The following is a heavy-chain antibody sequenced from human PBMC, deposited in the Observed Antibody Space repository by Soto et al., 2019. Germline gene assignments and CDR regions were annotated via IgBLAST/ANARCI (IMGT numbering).Heavy chain of an antibody. CDR3: ARGIITTSYYHYYGMDV. CDR1: GYTLTSYY. J-gene: IGHJ6*02. Sequence: SVKVACKASGYTLTSYYLHWVRQAPGQGPEWMGIINPSGGITNDAQKFQDRVTMTSDTSTSTVYMELSSLRSEDTAVYYCARGIITTSYYHYYGMDVRGQGSTVTAS. D-gene: IGHD3-22*01. CDR2: INPSGGIT. V-gene: IGHV1-46*01.